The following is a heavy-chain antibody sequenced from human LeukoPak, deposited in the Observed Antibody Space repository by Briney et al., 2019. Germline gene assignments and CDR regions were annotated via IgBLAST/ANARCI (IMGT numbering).Heavy chain of an antibody. V-gene: IGHV1-18*01. J-gene: IGHJ4*02. CDR2: ISANNGDT. Sequence: GASVKVSCKASGYTFTSYGICWVRQAPGQGLEWMGWISANNGDTDYPPKLQDRVTMTTDTYTSTAYMELRSLRSDDTAMYYCARPYYYDSSGYSNPFDYWGQGTLVTVSS. CDR1: GYTFTSYG. CDR3: ARPYYYDSSGYSNPFDY. D-gene: IGHD3-22*01.